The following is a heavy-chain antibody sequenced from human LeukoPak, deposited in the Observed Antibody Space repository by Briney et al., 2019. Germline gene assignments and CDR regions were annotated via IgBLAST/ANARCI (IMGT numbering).Heavy chain of an antibody. CDR2: ISSSSSYI. CDR1: GFTFSSYS. D-gene: IGHD2-2*01. Sequence: PGGSLRLSCAASGFTFSSYSMNWVRQAPGKGLGWVSSISSSSSYIYYADSVKGRFTISRDNAKNSLYLQMNSLRAEDTAVYYCARIYCSSTSCRPPYYYGMDVWGKGTTVTVSS. CDR3: ARIYCSSTSCRPPYYYGMDV. J-gene: IGHJ6*04. V-gene: IGHV3-21*01.